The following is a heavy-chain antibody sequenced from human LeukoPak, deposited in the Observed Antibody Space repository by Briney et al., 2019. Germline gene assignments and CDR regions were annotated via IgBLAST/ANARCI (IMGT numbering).Heavy chain of an antibody. Sequence: PGGSLRLSCAASGFTFSSYAMSWVRQAPGKGLEWVSAISGSGGSTYYADSVKGRFTISRDDSKNTLYLQMNSLRAEDTAVYYCARGVSVGGRLIVVVPAAMGYYFDYWGQGTLVTVSS. J-gene: IGHJ4*02. D-gene: IGHD2-2*01. V-gene: IGHV3-23*01. CDR1: GFTFSSYA. CDR2: ISGSGGST. CDR3: ARGVSVGGRLIVVVPAAMGYYFDY.